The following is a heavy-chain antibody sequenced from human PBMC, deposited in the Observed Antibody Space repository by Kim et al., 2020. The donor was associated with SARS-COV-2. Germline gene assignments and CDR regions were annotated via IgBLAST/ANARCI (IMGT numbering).Heavy chain of an antibody. D-gene: IGHD1-26*01. Sequence: SETLSLTCTVSGGSISSSSYYWGWIRQPPGKGLEWIGSIYYSGSTYYNPSLKSRVTISVDTSKNQFSLKLSSVTAADTAVYYCARRWEPSYFDYWGQGTLVTVSS. CDR2: IYYSGST. CDR1: GGSISSSSYY. CDR3: ARRWEPSYFDY. J-gene: IGHJ4*02. V-gene: IGHV4-39*01.